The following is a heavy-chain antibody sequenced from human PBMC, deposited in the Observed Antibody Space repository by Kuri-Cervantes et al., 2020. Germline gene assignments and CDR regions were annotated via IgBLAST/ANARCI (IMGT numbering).Heavy chain of an antibody. CDR3: ARDEPHYYYSSGYYFA. CDR1: GYTFTSYG. Sequence: ASVKVSCKASGYTFTSYGISWVRQTPGQGLEWMGWISAYNGNTNYAQKLQGRVTMTTDTSTSTAYMELRSLRSDDTAVYYCARDEPHYYYSSGYYFAWGQGTLVTVSS. D-gene: IGHD3-22*01. J-gene: IGHJ5*02. CDR2: ISAYNGNT. V-gene: IGHV1-18*01.